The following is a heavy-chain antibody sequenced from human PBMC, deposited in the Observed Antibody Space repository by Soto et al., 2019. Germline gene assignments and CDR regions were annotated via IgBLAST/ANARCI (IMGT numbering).Heavy chain of an antibody. CDR1: GASIGSTTYY. Sequence: SATLSLTCAVSGASIGSTTYYWGWLRQPAGKGLEWIGSVEYSGITYYNPSLKSRLSISVESSSTHFSLRLSSVTAADTALYYCVRHRVSDILPGAFAPWGQGIMVTVSS. CDR3: VRHRVSDILPGAFAP. J-gene: IGHJ5*02. D-gene: IGHD3-9*01. V-gene: IGHV4-39*01. CDR2: VEYSGIT.